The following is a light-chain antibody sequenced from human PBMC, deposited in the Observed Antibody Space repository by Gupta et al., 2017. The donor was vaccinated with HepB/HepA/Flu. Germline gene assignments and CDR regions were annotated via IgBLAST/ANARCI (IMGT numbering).Light chain of an antibody. CDR1: RSLVSTDGNTY. Sequence: DVVLTQSPLSLPVTLGQPASISCTSSRSLVSTDGNTYFDWFHQGPGQSPRRLIYKVSKRDSGVQDRFSGRGSGTDFTLKIRRVEAGDLGVYYCMKDKWCPHTFGQGTKLEIK. V-gene: IGKV2-30*01. CDR2: KVS. J-gene: IGKJ2*01. CDR3: MKDKWCPHT.